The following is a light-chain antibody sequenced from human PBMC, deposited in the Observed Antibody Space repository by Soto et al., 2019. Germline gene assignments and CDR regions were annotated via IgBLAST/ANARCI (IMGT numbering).Light chain of an antibody. CDR2: DVS. J-gene: IGLJ3*02. CDR3: SSYTTSSTLV. V-gene: IGLV2-14*03. Sequence: QSVLTQPASVSGSPGQSITISCTGTSSDVGGYNYVSWYQQHPGKAPKLMIYDVSNRPSGVSDRFSGSKSGSTASLTISGLQPEDEADYYCSSYTTSSTLVFGGGTKLTVL. CDR1: SSDVGGYNY.